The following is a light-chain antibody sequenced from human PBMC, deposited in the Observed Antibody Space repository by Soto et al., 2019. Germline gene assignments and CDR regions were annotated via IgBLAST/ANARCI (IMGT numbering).Light chain of an antibody. V-gene: IGKV3-20*01. CDR1: QTVSSSN. J-gene: IGKJ1*01. CDR2: GAS. CDR3: HQYGSSPRT. Sequence: EIVLTQSPGTLSLSPGERATLSCRASQTVSSSNLAWYQQKPGQAPKVLIYGASSRATGVPDRFSGSGSGTDFILTISRLEPEDFAVYYCHQYGSSPRTFGQGTKVEIK.